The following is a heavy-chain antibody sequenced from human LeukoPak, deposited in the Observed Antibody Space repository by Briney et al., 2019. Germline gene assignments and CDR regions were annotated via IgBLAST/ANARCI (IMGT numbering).Heavy chain of an antibody. Sequence: PSETLSLTCTVSGGSISSYYWSWVRQPPGKGLEWIGYIYYSGSTNYNPSLKSRVTISVDTSKNQFSLKLSSVTAADTAVYCCARESAVVYFDYWGQGTLVTVSS. CDR2: IYYSGST. CDR3: ARESAVVYFDY. D-gene: IGHD6-19*01. CDR1: GGSISSYY. V-gene: IGHV4-59*01. J-gene: IGHJ4*02.